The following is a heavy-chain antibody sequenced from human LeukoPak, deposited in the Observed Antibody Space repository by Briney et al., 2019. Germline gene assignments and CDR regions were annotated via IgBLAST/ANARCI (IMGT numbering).Heavy chain of an antibody. D-gene: IGHD1-26*01. J-gene: IGHJ4*02. CDR2: IYSGGGT. V-gene: IGHV3-66*02. Sequence: GGSLRLSCVASGFTVSSNYMSWVRQAPGKGLEWVSVIYSGGGTYYADYVKGRFTISRDNTKNTLYLQMNSLRAEDASVYYCARDREVGAFDYWGQGTLVTISS. CDR1: GFTVSSNY. CDR3: ARDREVGAFDY.